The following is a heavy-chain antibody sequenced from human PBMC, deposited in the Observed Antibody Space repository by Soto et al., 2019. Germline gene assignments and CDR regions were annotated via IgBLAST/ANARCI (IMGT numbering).Heavy chain of an antibody. J-gene: IGHJ6*01. CDR3: ARQGFGALNGLVDV. D-gene: IGHD3-10*01. V-gene: IGHV4-59*08. CDR2: VHYCWGS. CDR1: GGSISSYH. Sequence: QVLLQESGPGLVKPSETLSLSCTVSGGSISSYHWIWIRQTPGKGLEWIGYVHYCWGSNYNPSLKSRFARSLDTSKSQFSLKLVSVTATDTAVYYCARQGFGALNGLVDVW.